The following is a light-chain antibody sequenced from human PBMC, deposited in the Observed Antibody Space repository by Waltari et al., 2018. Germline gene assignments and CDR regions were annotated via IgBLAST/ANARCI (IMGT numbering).Light chain of an antibody. CDR2: EGR. V-gene: IGLV2-23*01. Sequence: QSALTQPASVSGSPGQSITISCTGTSSDVGSYNLVSWYQQHPGKAPNLMIYEGRKRPSGVSNRFSGSKSGNTASLTISGLQAEDEADYYCCSYAGSSTWVFGGGTQLTVL. CDR3: CSYAGSSTWV. CDR1: SSDVGSYNL. J-gene: IGLJ3*02.